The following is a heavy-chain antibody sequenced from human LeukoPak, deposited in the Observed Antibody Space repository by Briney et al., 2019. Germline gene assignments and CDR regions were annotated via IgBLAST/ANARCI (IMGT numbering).Heavy chain of an antibody. CDR3: ARAPTTIFGVVSPLGYFDY. CDR1: GGSISTGTNY. V-gene: IGHV4-61*02. CDR2: VYTSGST. J-gene: IGHJ4*02. D-gene: IGHD3-3*01. Sequence: SETLSLTCTVSGGSISTGTNYWSWIRQPAGKGLEWIGRVYTSGSTSYNPSFKSRATISLDTSKNQFSLKLSSVTAADTAVYYCARAPTTIFGVVSPLGYFDYWGQGTLVTVSS.